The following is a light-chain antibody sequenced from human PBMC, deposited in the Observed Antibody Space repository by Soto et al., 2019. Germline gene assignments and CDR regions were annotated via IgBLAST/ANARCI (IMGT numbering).Light chain of an antibody. J-gene: IGKJ1*01. CDR1: QSVGSN. Sequence: EIVVTQSPATLSVSPGERATLPCRASQSVGSNLAWYQQRPGQAPRLLIYGASTRATGIPARFSGSGSGTGFTLTISSLQSEDFAVYYCQEYNNWPPWTFGQGTKVDIK. CDR2: GAS. V-gene: IGKV3-15*01. CDR3: QEYNNWPPWT.